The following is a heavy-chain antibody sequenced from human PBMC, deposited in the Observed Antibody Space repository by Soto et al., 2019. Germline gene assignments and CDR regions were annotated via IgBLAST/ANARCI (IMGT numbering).Heavy chain of an antibody. V-gene: IGHV3-23*01. CDR3: AKGEQLWDPFDY. CDR1: GLAFSNYA. D-gene: IGHD5-18*01. J-gene: IGHJ4*02. CDR2: ISASGYSA. Sequence: HPGGSLRLSCAASGLAFSNYAMTWVRQAPGKGLEWVSVISASGYSAYYGGAVKGRFTTSRDNSKSTLYLQMNGLRADDTAVYYCAKGEQLWDPFDYWGQGTMVTVSS.